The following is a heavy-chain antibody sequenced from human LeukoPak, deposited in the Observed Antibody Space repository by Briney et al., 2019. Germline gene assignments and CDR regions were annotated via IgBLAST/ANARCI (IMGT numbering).Heavy chain of an antibody. J-gene: IGHJ4*02. CDR1: GFSFSIYA. D-gene: IGHD3-10*01. Sequence: PGGSLRLSCAASGFSFSIYAMSWVRQAPGKGLGWVSTISGSGGDKYYADSVKGRFTISRDNSKNTLYLQMNSLRAADTAVYYCAKDCLTGSYGYFDYWGLGALVTVSS. CDR3: AKDCLTGSYGYFDY. CDR2: ISGSGGDK. V-gene: IGHV3-23*01.